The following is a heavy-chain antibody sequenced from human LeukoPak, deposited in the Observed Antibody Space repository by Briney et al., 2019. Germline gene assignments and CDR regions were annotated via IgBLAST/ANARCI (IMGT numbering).Heavy chain of an antibody. V-gene: IGHV3-23*01. D-gene: IGHD4-17*01. CDR2: ISGSGGST. CDR3: ATTVTTGWTNYYYYGMDV. CDR1: GFTFSSYA. J-gene: IGHJ6*02. Sequence: PGGSLRLSRAASGFTFSSYAMSWVRQAPGKGLEWVSAISGSGGSTYYADSVKGRFTISRDNSKNTLYLQMNSLRAEDTAVYYCATTVTTGWTNYYYYGMDVWGQGTTVTVSS.